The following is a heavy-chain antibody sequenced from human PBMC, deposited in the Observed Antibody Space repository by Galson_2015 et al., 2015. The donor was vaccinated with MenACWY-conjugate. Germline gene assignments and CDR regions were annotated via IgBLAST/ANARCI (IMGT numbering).Heavy chain of an antibody. CDR3: ARGRHPDFWSGYPEDFYNQGLDL. CDR1: GFKFSLYS. V-gene: IGHV3-21*01. Sequence: SLRLSCAAAGFKFSLYSMNWVRQAPGKGLEWVSSISSGSSYIYYADSVKGRFTISRDNANNSLHLQLNSLRVEDTALYYCARGRHPDFWSGYPEDFYNQGLDLWGQGTTVIVSS. CDR2: ISSGSSYI. D-gene: IGHD3-3*01. J-gene: IGHJ6*02.